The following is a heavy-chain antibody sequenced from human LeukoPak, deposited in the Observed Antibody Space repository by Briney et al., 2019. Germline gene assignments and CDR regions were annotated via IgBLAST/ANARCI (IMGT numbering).Heavy chain of an antibody. J-gene: IGHJ6*02. CDR2: ISGSGGST. Sequence: GGSLRLSCAASGFTFSSYAMSWVRQAPGKGLEWVSAISGSGGSTYYADSVKGRFTISRDNAKNSLYLQMNSLRAEDTAVYYCARDYCSSTSCLNYYYYGMDVWGQGTTVTVSS. V-gene: IGHV3-23*01. D-gene: IGHD2-2*01. CDR3: ARDYCSSTSCLNYYYYGMDV. CDR1: GFTFSSYA.